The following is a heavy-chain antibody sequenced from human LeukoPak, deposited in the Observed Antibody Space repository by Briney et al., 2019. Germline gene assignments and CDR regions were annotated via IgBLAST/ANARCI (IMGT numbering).Heavy chain of an antibody. V-gene: IGHV3-21*01. CDR2: ISSSSSYI. Sequence: KPGGSLRLSCAASGFTFSSYSMNWVRQAPWKGLEWVSSISSSSSYIYYADSVKGRFTISRDNAKNSLYLQMNSLRAEDTAVYYCARPTKCCSSTSCYAVWGQGTTVTVSS. CDR1: GFTFSSYS. D-gene: IGHD2-2*01. J-gene: IGHJ6*02. CDR3: ARPTKCCSSTSCYAV.